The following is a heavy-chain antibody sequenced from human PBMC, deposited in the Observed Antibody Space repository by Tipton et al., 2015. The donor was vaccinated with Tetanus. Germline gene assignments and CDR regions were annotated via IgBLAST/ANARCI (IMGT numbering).Heavy chain of an antibody. CDR3: ARANYDSSKKGPFDS. J-gene: IGHJ4*02. V-gene: IGHV1-18*01. D-gene: IGHD1-7*01. CDR1: GYNFVNFG. Sequence: QLVQSGAEVKEPGASVKVSCKASGYNFVNFGISWVRQAPGQGLEWMGWISAYNGKTKYAQRLQGRVTMTTDRSASTAYMDLRRLRSDDTAVYYCARANYDSSKKGPFDSWGQGSLVIVSS. CDR2: ISAYNGKT.